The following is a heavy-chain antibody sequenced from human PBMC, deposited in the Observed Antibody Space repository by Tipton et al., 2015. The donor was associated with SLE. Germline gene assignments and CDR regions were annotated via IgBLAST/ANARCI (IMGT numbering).Heavy chain of an antibody. D-gene: IGHD5-24*01. CDR3: ARARDGYKRGVDY. V-gene: IGHV4-59*08. CDR1: GGSFSGYY. CDR2: INYSGST. J-gene: IGHJ4*02. Sequence: TLSLTCAVYGGSFSGYYWGWIRQPPGKGLEWIGYINYSGSTNYNPSLKSRVTISVDTSKNQFSLRLSSVTAADTAVYYCARARDGYKRGVDYWGQGTLVTVSS.